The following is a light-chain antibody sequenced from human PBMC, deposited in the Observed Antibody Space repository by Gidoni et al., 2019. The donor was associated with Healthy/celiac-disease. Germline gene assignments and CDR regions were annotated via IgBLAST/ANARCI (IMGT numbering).Light chain of an antibody. CDR3: MQALQTPIT. V-gene: IGKV2-28*01. CDR1: QSLLQSNGYNY. Sequence: ESVMSQSPVALPVTPGEPASIYCRSSQSLLQSNGYNYLDWSLQKPWQSPPLLIYLGSNRASGVPDRFSGSGSGTDFTLKISRVEAEDVGVYYCMQALQTPITFGQGTRLEIK. J-gene: IGKJ5*01. CDR2: LGS.